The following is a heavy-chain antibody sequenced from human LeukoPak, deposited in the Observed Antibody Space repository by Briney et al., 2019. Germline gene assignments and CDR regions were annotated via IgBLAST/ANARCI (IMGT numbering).Heavy chain of an antibody. CDR1: GYNFNNYW. V-gene: IGHV5-51*01. D-gene: IGHD5-12*01. CDR2: IWPGDSDT. Sequence: GESLKISCKGSGYNFNNYWIGWVRQMPGKGLEWMGIIWPGDSDTKYSPSFKGQVTISVDKSISTTYLQWSSLKASDTAIYYCARHASGYNDYWGQGTLVTVSS. J-gene: IGHJ4*02. CDR3: ARHASGYNDY.